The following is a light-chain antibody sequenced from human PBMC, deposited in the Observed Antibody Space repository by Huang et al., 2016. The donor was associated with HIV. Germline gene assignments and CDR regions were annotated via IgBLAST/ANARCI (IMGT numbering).Light chain of an antibody. CDR2: GAS. CDR3: QQYNNWTRT. CDR1: QSVSDN. Sequence: EIVMTQSPATLSVSPGERATLSCRASQSVSDNLTWYQHKPGQAPRLLIYGASTRDTGIPARFSGSGSGTEFTLTISSLQSEDYAVYYCQQYNNWTRTFGQGTTVEIK. V-gene: IGKV3-15*01. J-gene: IGKJ1*01.